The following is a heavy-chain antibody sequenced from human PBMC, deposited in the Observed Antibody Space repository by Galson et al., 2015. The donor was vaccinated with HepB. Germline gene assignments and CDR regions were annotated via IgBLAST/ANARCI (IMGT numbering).Heavy chain of an antibody. CDR3: AREGYCSGGSCYRTYDSFDI. D-gene: IGHD2-15*01. CDR2: NSAYNGNT. J-gene: IGHJ3*02. V-gene: IGHV1-18*04. Sequence: SVKVSCKASGYTFTTYGISWVRQAPGQGLEWMGWNSAYNGNTNYAQKLQGRVTMTTDTSTSTAYMELRSLRSDDTAVYYCAREGYCSGGSCYRTYDSFDIWGQGTMVTVSS. CDR1: GYTFTTYG.